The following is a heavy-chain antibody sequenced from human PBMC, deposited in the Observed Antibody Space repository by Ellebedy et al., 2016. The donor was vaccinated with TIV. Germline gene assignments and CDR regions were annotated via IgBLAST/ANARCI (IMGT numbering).Heavy chain of an antibody. V-gene: IGHV3-74*01. CDR2: INVDGSSA. D-gene: IGHD3-10*01. CDR3: AREFYSSESYNNDYFDP. J-gene: IGHJ5*02. CDR1: GFSFSNYW. Sequence: PGGSLRLSCAASGFSFSNYWMHWLRQAPGKGLVWDARINVDGSSARYADSVKGRFTISRDNAKRTLFMQLNSLRAEDTAIYYGAREFYSSESYNNDYFDPWGQGTLVSVSS.